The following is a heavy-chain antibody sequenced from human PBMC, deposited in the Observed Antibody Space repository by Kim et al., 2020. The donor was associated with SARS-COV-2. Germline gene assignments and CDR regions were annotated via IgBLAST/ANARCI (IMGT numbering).Heavy chain of an antibody. J-gene: IGHJ5*01. D-gene: IGHD2-2*01. CDR2: ISSSGSTI. V-gene: IGHV3-48*03. Sequence: GGSLRLSCAASGFTFSSYEMNWVRQAPGKGLEWVSYISSSGSTICYADSVKGRFTISRDNAKNSLYLQMNSLRAEDTAVYYCARDNVLYQRLQTTWIWFDTWG. CDR3: ARDNVLYQRLQTTWIWFDT. CDR1: GFTFSSYE.